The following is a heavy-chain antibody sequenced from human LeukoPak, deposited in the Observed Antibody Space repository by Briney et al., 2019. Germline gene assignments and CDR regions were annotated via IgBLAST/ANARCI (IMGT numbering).Heavy chain of an antibody. CDR3: AKDLRGMDV. J-gene: IGHJ6*02. V-gene: IGHV3-9*01. CDR1: GFTFDDYA. Sequence: PGGSLRLSCAASGFTFDDYAMHWVRQAPGKGLEWVSGISWNSGSIGYADFVKGRFTISRDNAKNSLYLQMNSLRAEDTALYYCAKDLRGMDVWGQGTTVTVSS. CDR2: ISWNSGSI.